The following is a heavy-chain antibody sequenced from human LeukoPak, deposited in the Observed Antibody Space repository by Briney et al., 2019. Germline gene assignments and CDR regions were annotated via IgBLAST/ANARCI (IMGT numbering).Heavy chain of an antibody. CDR2: INTGNGNT. J-gene: IGHJ4*02. V-gene: IGHV1-3*04. CDR3: ASVDYGDY. D-gene: IGHD4-17*01. Sequence: GGSVTVSCKASGYTFTSYAMHWVRQAPGQRLEWMGWINTGNGNTQYSQKFQGRVTFTRDTSANTAYMELSSLRSEDTAVYYCASVDYGDYWGQGTLVTVSS. CDR1: GYTFTSYA.